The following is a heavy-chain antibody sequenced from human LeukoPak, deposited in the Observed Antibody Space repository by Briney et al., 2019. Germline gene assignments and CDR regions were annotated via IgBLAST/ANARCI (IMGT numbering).Heavy chain of an antibody. CDR1: GFTFSSYS. J-gene: IGHJ3*02. V-gene: IGHV3-21*01. Sequence: SGGSLRLSCAASGFTFSSYSMNWVRQAPGKGLEWVSSISSSISSYIYSADSVKGRFTISRDNAKNSLYLQMNSLRAEDTAVYYCARDRRDYDFWSGYYGPDTNDAFDIWGQGTMVTVSS. D-gene: IGHD3-3*01. CDR2: ISSSISSYI. CDR3: ARDRRDYDFWSGYYGPDTNDAFDI.